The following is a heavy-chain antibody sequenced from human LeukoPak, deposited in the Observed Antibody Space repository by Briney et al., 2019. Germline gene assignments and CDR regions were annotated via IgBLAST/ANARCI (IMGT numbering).Heavy chain of an antibody. CDR2: ISGSGGST. CDR3: AKDMGYTPYGYFDY. D-gene: IGHD1-1*01. V-gene: IGHV3-23*01. Sequence: PGGSLRLSCAASGFTFSSYAMSWVRQAPGKGLEWVSAISGSGGSTYYADSVKGRFTISRDNSKNTLYLQMNSLKAEDTAVYYCAKDMGYTPYGYFDYWGQGTLVTVSS. CDR1: GFTFSSYA. J-gene: IGHJ4*02.